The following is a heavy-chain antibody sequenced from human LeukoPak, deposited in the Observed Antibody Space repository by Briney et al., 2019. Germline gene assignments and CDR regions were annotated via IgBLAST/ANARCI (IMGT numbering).Heavy chain of an antibody. Sequence: SGGSLRLSCAASGFTFSSYSMNWVRQAPGKGLEWVSSISSSSSYIYYADSVKGRFTISRDNSKNTLYLQMNSLRAEDTAVCSCAKSGGGVDYWGQGTLVTVSS. J-gene: IGHJ4*02. CDR2: ISSSSSYI. CDR1: GFTFSSYS. CDR3: AKSGGGVDY. D-gene: IGHD1-14*01. V-gene: IGHV3-21*04.